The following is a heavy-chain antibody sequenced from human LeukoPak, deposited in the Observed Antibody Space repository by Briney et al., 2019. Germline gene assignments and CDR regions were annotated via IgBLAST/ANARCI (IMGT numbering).Heavy chain of an antibody. Sequence: PSETLSLTCTVSGGSISSGSYYWSWIRQPAGKGLEWIGRIYASGTTNYNPSLKSRVTMSVDTSKNQFSLELSFVTAADTAVYYCARGGTRVDTNMGTFDNWGQGTLVTVSS. CDR2: IYASGTT. CDR3: ARGGTRVDTNMGTFDN. V-gene: IGHV4-61*02. CDR1: GGSISSGSYY. D-gene: IGHD5-18*01. J-gene: IGHJ4*02.